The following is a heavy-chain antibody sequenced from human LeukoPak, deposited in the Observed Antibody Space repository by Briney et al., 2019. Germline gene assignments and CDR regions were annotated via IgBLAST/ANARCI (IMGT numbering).Heavy chain of an antibody. CDR1: GGSISGYY. V-gene: IGHV4-59*08. Sequence: SETLSLTCTVSGGSISGYYWSWIRQPPGKGLEWIGYIYYSGSTSYNPSLKSRVTMSLDSSKNQLSLMMSSVTAADTAVYFCARAYCSGGSCLSRGNFDYWGQGTLVTVSS. CDR2: IYYSGST. CDR3: ARAYCSGGSCLSRGNFDY. D-gene: IGHD2-15*01. J-gene: IGHJ4*02.